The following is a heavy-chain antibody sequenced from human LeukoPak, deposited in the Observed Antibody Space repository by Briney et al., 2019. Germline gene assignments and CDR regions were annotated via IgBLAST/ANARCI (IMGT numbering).Heavy chain of an antibody. J-gene: IGHJ2*01. V-gene: IGHV4-39*01. CDR1: GGSISSSSYY. CDR3: ARRRSSISYYYDSSGPPDGIWYFDL. D-gene: IGHD3-22*01. Sequence: ASETLSLTCTVSGGSISSSSYYWGWIRQPPGKGLEWIGSIYYSGSTYYNPSLKSRVTISVDTCKNQFSLKMSSVTAADTAVYYCARRRSSISYYYDSSGPPDGIWYFDLWGRGTLVTVSS. CDR2: IYYSGST.